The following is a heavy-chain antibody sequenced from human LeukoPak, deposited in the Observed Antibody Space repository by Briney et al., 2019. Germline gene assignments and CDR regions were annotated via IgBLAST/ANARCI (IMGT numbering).Heavy chain of an antibody. J-gene: IGHJ6*03. CDR1: GFTFSSYS. CDR2: ISSSSSYI. CDR3: AKDYIAAGGYYYYYMDV. D-gene: IGHD6-25*01. V-gene: IGHV3-21*01. Sequence: PGGSLRLSCAASGFTFSSYSMNWVRQAPGKGLEWVSSISSSSSYIYYADSVKGRFTISRDNAKNSLYLQMNSLRAEDTAVYYCAKDYIAAGGYYYYYMDVWGKGTTVTISS.